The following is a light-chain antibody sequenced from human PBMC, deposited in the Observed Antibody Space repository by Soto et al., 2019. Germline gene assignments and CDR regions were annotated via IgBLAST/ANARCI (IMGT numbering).Light chain of an antibody. J-gene: IGKJ1*01. Sequence: DIQMTQSPSTLSASVGDRVTITCGASQSISSWLAWYQQKPGKAPKLLIYDGSSFESGVPSRFSGSGSGTEFTLTISSLQPDDFATYYCQHYKTYSRTFGQGTKV. CDR1: QSISSW. CDR3: QHYKTYSRT. CDR2: DGS. V-gene: IGKV1-5*01.